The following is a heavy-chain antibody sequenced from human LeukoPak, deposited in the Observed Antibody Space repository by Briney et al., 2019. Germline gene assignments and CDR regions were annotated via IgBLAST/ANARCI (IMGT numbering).Heavy chain of an antibody. D-gene: IGHD5-24*01. Sequence: ASVKVSCKASGYTFTGYYMHWVRQAPGQGLEWMGWINPNSGGTNYAQKFQGRVTMTRDTSISTACMELSRLRSDDTAVYYCARSRPRGVYYGMDVWGQGTTVTVSS. J-gene: IGHJ6*02. CDR1: GYTFTGYY. CDR2: INPNSGGT. V-gene: IGHV1-2*02. CDR3: ARSRPRGVYYGMDV.